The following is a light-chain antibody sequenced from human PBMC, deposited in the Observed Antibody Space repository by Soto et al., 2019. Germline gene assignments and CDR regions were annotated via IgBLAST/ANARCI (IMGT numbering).Light chain of an antibody. V-gene: IGKV3-20*01. J-gene: IGKJ3*01. CDR2: GAS. CDR3: QHYGNEGT. CDR1: QSISSSH. Sequence: EIVLTQSPGTMSLSPGERATLSYRASQSISSSHLAWYQQKPDQTPRLLIYGASNRATGIPDRFSGSGSGTDFTLTISRLEPEDFAVYYCQHYGNEGTFGPGTQVDLK.